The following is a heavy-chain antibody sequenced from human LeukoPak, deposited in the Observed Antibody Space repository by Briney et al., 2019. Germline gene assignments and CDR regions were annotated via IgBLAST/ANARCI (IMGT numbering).Heavy chain of an antibody. Sequence: SETLSLTCNVSGGSISGYHWSWIRQPPGKGLEWLGYIYYSGSSNYNPSLKSRVTISVDTSKNQFSLKLSSVTAADTAVYYCARVYKAAAPYFDYWGQGTLVTVSS. V-gene: IGHV4-59*01. CDR1: GGSISGYH. CDR2: IYYSGSS. J-gene: IGHJ4*02. D-gene: IGHD6-13*01. CDR3: ARVYKAAAPYFDY.